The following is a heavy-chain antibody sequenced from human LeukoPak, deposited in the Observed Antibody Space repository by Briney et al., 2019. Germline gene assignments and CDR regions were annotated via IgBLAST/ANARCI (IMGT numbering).Heavy chain of an antibody. CDR1: GFTFSSYS. J-gene: IGHJ4*02. D-gene: IGHD4-23*01. Sequence: GGSLRLSCAASGFTFSSYSMNWVRQAPGKGLEWVSYITSSSSTIYYADSVNGRFTISRDNGKNSLHLQMNSLRAEDTAVYYCARDRTQGYGGNSDYWGQGTLVTVSS. V-gene: IGHV3-48*01. CDR2: ITSSSSTI. CDR3: ARDRTQGYGGNSDY.